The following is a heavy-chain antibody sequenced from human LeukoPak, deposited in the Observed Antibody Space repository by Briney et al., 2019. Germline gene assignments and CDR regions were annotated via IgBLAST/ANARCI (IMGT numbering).Heavy chain of an antibody. D-gene: IGHD3-10*01. V-gene: IGHV4-59*11. CDR1: GGSINSHY. CDR2: IFNTGNT. Sequence: SETLSLTCSVSGGSINSHYWSWIRQPPGKRLEWIGYIFNTGNTNYNPSPASRVTMSVDTSRAQFFLRLSPVTAADTAIYYCASRPADNTWYGVFDYWSQGTLVNVSS. CDR3: ASRPADNTWYGVFDY. J-gene: IGHJ4*02.